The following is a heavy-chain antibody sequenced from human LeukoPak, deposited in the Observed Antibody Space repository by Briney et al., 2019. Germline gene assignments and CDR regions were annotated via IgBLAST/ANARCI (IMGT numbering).Heavy chain of an antibody. J-gene: IGHJ4*02. D-gene: IGHD3-22*01. V-gene: IGHV4-34*01. CDR2: INHSGST. CDR3: ARRQWLLLRSFDY. CDR1: GGSFSGYY. Sequence: SETLSLTCAVYGGSFSGYYWSWIRQPPGKGLEWIGEINHSGSTNYNPSLKSRVTISVDTSKNQFSLKLSSVTAADTAVYYCARRQWLLLRSFDYWGQGTLVTVSS.